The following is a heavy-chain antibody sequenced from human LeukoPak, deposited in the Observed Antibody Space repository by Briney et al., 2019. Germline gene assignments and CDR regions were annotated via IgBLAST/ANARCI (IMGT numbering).Heavy chain of an antibody. CDR2: IYSGGST. V-gene: IGHV3-53*01. Sequence: GGSLRLSCAASGFTVSNNSMNWVRQAPGKGLEWVSVIYSGGSTNYADSVKGRFTISRDNSRNTVYLQMNSLRGEDTAVYYRIYGYTLDLWGQGTLVTVSS. CDR1: GFTVSNNS. D-gene: IGHD5-18*01. CDR3: IYGYTLDL. J-gene: IGHJ5*02.